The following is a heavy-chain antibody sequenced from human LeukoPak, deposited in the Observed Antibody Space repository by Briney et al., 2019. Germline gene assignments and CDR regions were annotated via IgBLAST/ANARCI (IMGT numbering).Heavy chain of an antibody. CDR2: ISYDGSNT. CDR3: GRHIYPWKYADGFDI. Sequence: GGSLGLSCAASGFTFSTYAMHWVRQAPGKGLEWVAVISYDGSNTYYADSVKGRFTIPRDNSKNTLYLQVNSLRVEDTAVYYCGRHIYPWKYADGFDIWGQGTMVTVSS. CDR1: GFTFSTYA. D-gene: IGHD1-7*01. J-gene: IGHJ3*02. V-gene: IGHV3-30*04.